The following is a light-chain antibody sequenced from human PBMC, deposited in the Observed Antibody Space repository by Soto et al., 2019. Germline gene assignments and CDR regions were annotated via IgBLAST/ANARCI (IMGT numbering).Light chain of an antibody. V-gene: IGKV3-11*01. CDR3: QQRINWPFFT. J-gene: IGKJ3*01. CDR2: DVS. Sequence: EIVLTQSPGTLSLSPGERATLSCRASQNVGGSLAWYQQRPGQAPRLLIYDVSNRATGIPTRFSGSGSVTDFTLTISSLELEDLAVYYCQQRINWPFFTVGPGSRVEIK. CDR1: QNVGGS.